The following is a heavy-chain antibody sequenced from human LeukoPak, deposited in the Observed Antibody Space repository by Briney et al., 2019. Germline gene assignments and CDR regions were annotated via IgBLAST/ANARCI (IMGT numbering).Heavy chain of an antibody. Sequence: GGSLRLSCAASGFTFSNYWMTWVRQAPGKGLEWVANINKDGSEKNYVDSVKGRFTISRDNAKNSLYLQINSLRADDTAVYYCARYQVAIDYWGQGTLVTVSS. CDR3: ARYQVAIDY. CDR2: INKDGSEK. V-gene: IGHV3-7*03. J-gene: IGHJ4*02. D-gene: IGHD2-2*01. CDR1: GFTFSNYW.